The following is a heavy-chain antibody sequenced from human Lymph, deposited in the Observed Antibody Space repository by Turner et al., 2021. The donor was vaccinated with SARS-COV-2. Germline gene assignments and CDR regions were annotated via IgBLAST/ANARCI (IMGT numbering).Heavy chain of an antibody. CDR2: ISGDGGST. CDR1: GCTLYDYA. CDR3: AKEGLSGRRLQFVPYFAY. J-gene: IGHJ4*02. Sequence: EVQLVESGGGVVQPGGSLRLSCAASGCTLYDYAMHWGRQAPGKGLEWVSLISGDGGSTYYADSVKGRFTISRDDSKNSLYLQINSLRTEDTALYYCAKEGLSGRRLQFVPYFAYWGQGTLVSVSS. D-gene: IGHD5-12*01. V-gene: IGHV3-43*02.